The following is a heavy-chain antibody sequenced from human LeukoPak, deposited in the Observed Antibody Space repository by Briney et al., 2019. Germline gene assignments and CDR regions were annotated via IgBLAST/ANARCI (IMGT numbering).Heavy chain of an antibody. CDR2: IYYSGST. Sequence: SETLSLTCTVSGGSISSSSYYWGWIRQPPGKGLEWIGSIYYSGSTYYNPSLKSRVTISVDTSKNQFSLKLSSVTDADTDVYYCEGLDTAIPFDIWGQGTMVTVSS. CDR1: GGSISSSSYY. V-gene: IGHV4-39*07. J-gene: IGHJ3*02. D-gene: IGHD5-18*01. CDR3: EGLDTAIPFDI.